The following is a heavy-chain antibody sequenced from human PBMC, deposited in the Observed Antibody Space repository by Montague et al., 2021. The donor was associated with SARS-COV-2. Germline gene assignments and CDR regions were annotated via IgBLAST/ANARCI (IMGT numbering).Heavy chain of an antibody. CDR1: GGPITSYY. J-gene: IGHJ6*02. V-gene: IGHV4-59*08. CDR3: ARQFGITWYALDV. CDR2: IYHSGST. Sequence: SETLSLTCAVSGGPITSYYWNWIRQPPGKGLEYIGYIYHSGSTTYNPSLKSRVSISVDTSKNQFSLKLRSVTPEDTAVYYCARQFGITWYALDVWGQGTTVTVSS. D-gene: IGHD3-10*01.